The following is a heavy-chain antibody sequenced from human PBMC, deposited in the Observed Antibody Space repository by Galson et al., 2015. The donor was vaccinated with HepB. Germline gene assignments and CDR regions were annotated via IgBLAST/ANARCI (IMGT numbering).Heavy chain of an antibody. CDR2: ISYDGSNK. CDR3: AKDLDCSGGSCTNWFDP. Sequence: SLRLSCAAAGFTFSSDGMHWVRQAPGKGLEWVAVISYDGSNKYYADSVKGRVTISRDNSENTLYLQMNSLRAEDTAVYYWAKDLDCSGGSCTNWFDPWGQGTLVTVSS. D-gene: IGHD2-15*01. CDR1: GFTFSSDG. V-gene: IGHV3-30*18. J-gene: IGHJ5*02.